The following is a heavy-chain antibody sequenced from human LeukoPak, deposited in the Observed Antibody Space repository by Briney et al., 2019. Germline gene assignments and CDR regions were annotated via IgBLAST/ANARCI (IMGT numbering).Heavy chain of an antibody. J-gene: IGHJ4*02. CDR3: ARIDDEYQLNY. Sequence: ASVKVSCKASGDTFSSYAIDWVRLAPGQGLEWMGGIIPIFGTANYAQKFQGRVTITADESTSTAYVELSSLRSEDTAVYYCARIDDEYQLNYWGQGTLVTVSS. D-gene: IGHD2-2*01. V-gene: IGHV1-69*01. CDR2: IIPIFGTA. CDR1: GDTFSSYA.